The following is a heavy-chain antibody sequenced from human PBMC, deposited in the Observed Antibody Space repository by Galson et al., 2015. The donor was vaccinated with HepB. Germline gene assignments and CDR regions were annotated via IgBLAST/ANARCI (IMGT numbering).Heavy chain of an antibody. CDR3: AREEVAGIFYFGP. D-gene: IGHD6-19*01. J-gene: IGHJ5*02. CDR2: INPYYGDT. CDR1: GYNFTNYG. Sequence: SVKVSGKASGYNFTNYGIHWVRQAPGQGLEWMGWINPYYGDTHFTQRLQDRVTLTTGTSQTTAYMELRNLKSDDTAVYFCAREEVAGIFYFGPWGQGTLVTVSS. V-gene: IGHV1-18*04.